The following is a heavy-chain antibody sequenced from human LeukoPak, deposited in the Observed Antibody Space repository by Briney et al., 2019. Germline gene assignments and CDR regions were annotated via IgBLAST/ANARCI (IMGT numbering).Heavy chain of an antibody. J-gene: IGHJ6*03. D-gene: IGHD3-9*01. Sequence: PSETLSLTCTVSGYSISSGYYWGWIRQPPGKGLEWIGSIYHSGSTYYNPSLKSRVTISVDTSKNQFSLKLSSVTAADTAVYYCARELSGYDILTGLIHYYYYYYMDVWGKGTTVTVSS. CDR3: ARELSGYDILTGLIHYYYYYYMDV. CDR1: GYSISSGYY. V-gene: IGHV4-38-2*02. CDR2: IYHSGST.